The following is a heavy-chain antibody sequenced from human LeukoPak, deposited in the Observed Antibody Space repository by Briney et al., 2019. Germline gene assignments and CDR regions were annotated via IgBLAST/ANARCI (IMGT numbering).Heavy chain of an antibody. J-gene: IGHJ5*02. V-gene: IGHV1-2*06. CDR2: INPNSGGT. Sequence: GASVKVSCKASGYTFTGYYMHWVRQAPGQGLEWMGRINPNSGGTNYAQKFQGRVTMTRDTSISTAYMELSRLRSDDTAVYYCARDRIVGNNWFDPWGQGTLDTVSS. CDR3: ARDRIVGNNWFDP. CDR1: GYTFTGYY. D-gene: IGHD1-26*01.